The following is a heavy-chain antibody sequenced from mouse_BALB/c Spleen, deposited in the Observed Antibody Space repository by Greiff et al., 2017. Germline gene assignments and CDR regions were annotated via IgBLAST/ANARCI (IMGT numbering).Heavy chain of an antibody. Sequence: EVQLVESGPGLVKPSQSLSLTCSVTGYSITSGYYWNWIRQFPGNKLEWMGYISYDGSNNYNPSLKNRISITRDTSKNQFFLKLNSVTTEDTATYYCAREGDYGNYPDYWGQGTTLTVSS. CDR1: GYSITSGYY. J-gene: IGHJ2*01. V-gene: IGHV3-6*02. D-gene: IGHD2-1*01. CDR2: ISYDGSN. CDR3: AREGDYGNYPDY.